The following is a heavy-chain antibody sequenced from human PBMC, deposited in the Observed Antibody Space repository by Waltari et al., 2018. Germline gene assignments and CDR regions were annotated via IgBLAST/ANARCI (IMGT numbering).Heavy chain of an antibody. V-gene: IGHV3-23*01. CDR1: GFTFSSYA. D-gene: IGHD3-10*01. Sequence: EVQLLESGGGLVQPGGSLRLSCAASGFTFSSYAMSWVRQAPGRGLEWVLDHSGSVGSTYYADSLKGRCTISRDNSKNTLYLQMNSLRAEDTAVYYCAKVRIYGSGSYYNGWGYWGQGTLVTVSS. CDR2: HSGSVGST. J-gene: IGHJ4*02. CDR3: AKVRIYGSGSYYNGWGY.